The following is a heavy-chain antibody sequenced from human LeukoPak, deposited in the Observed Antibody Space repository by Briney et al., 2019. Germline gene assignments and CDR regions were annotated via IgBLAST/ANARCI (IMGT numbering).Heavy chain of an antibody. CDR3: AKDPSYYYDSSGYSFDY. CDR2: ISGSGGST. CDR1: GLTFSSYA. D-gene: IGHD3-22*01. V-gene: IGHV3-23*01. J-gene: IGHJ4*02. Sequence: GGSLRLSCAASGLTFSSYAMGWVRQAPGKGLEWVSAISGSGGSTYYADSVKGRFTISRDNSKNTLYLQMNSLRAEDTAVYYCAKDPSYYYDSSGYSFDYWGQGTLVTVSS.